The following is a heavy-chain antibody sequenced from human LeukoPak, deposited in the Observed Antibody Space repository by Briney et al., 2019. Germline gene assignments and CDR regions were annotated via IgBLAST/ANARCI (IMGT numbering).Heavy chain of an antibody. J-gene: IGHJ3*02. D-gene: IGHD3-16*01. CDR2: IYYSGST. V-gene: IGHV4-59*01. CDR3: ARKVRGSAFDI. CDR1: GGSISSYY. Sequence: PSETLSLTCTVSGGSISSYYWSWIRQPPGKGLEWIGYIYYSGSTNYNPSLKSRVTISVDTSKNQCSLKLSSVTAADTAVYYCARKVRGSAFDIWGQGTMVTVSS.